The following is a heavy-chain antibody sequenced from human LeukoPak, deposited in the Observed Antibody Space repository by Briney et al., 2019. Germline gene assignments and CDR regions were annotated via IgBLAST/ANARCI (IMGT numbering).Heavy chain of an antibody. Sequence: GGSLRLSWAAPGFTVMSWVRQAPGKGLEWVSGIYGGDSTNYADSVKGRFTISRDNSKSTLYLQMNSLRVEDTAVYYCVRESRGSSWSYYFDSWGQGTLVTVSS. CDR3: VRESRGSSWSYYFDS. CDR2: IYGGDST. CDR1: GFTV. J-gene: IGHJ4*02. V-gene: IGHV3-53*01. D-gene: IGHD6-13*01.